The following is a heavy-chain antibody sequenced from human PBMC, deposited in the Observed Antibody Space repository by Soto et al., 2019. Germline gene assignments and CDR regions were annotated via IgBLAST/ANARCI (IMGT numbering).Heavy chain of an antibody. CDR3: ARDQGGYGDYS. Sequence: EVQLVESGGGLVQPGGSLRLSCAASGFTFSSYSMNWVRQAPGKGLEWVSYISSSSSTIYNADSVKGRFTLPRDNSKNILDLQMNSLRDENTSVSYSARDQGGYGDYSGGRGTLVTVSS. V-gene: IGHV3-48*02. CDR2: ISSSSSTI. J-gene: IGHJ2*01. CDR1: GFTFSSYS. D-gene: IGHD4-17*01.